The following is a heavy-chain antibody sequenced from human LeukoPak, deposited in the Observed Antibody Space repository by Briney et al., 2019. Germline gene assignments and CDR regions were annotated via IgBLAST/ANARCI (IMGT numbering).Heavy chain of an antibody. CDR1: GFTVSSNY. CDR3: ARATGYSSGWSIWD. Sequence: QAGRSLRLSCAASGFTVSSNYMSWVRQAPGKGLEWVSVIYSGGSTYYADSVKGRFTISRHNSKNTPYLQMNSLRAEDTAVYYCARATGYSSGWSIWDWGQGTLVTVSS. V-gene: IGHV3-53*04. D-gene: IGHD6-19*01. J-gene: IGHJ4*02. CDR2: IYSGGST.